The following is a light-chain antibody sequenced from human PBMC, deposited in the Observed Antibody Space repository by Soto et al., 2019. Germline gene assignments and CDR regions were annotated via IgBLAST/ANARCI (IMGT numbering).Light chain of an antibody. CDR1: QSVSSY. CDR3: QQYKNWPTIT. J-gene: IGKJ5*01. CDR2: DAS. V-gene: IGKV3-11*01. Sequence: EIVLTQSPATLSLSPGERATLSCRASQSVSSYLAWYQQKPGQAHRLLIYDASNRATGIPARFSGSGSGTDFTPTISSLEPEDFAVYYCQQYKNWPTITFGQGTRLEIK.